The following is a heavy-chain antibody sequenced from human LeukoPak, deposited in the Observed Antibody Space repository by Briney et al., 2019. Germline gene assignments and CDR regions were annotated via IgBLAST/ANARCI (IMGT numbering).Heavy chain of an antibody. CDR2: ISYDGSNK. J-gene: IGHJ4*02. Sequence: PGGSLRLSCAASGFTFSSYAMHWVRQAPGKGPEWVAVISYDGSNKYYADSVKGRFTISRDNSKNTLYLQMSSLRAEDTAVYYCAKSNGIAAVVDYWGQGTLVTVSS. D-gene: IGHD6-13*01. CDR3: AKSNGIAAVVDY. V-gene: IGHV3-30-3*02. CDR1: GFTFSSYA.